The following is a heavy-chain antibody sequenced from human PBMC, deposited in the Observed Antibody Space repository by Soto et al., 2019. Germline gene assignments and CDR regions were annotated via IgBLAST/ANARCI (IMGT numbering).Heavy chain of an antibody. V-gene: IGHV4-59*01. D-gene: IGHD6-13*01. Sequence: SETLSLTCTVSGGSISSYYWSWIRQPPGKGLEWIGYIYYSGSTNYNPSLKSRVTISVDTSKNQFSLKLSSVTAADTAVYYCASDRGPGAAESHFDYWSQGTLVTVSS. CDR2: IYYSGST. CDR1: GGSISSYY. J-gene: IGHJ4*02. CDR3: ASDRGPGAAESHFDY.